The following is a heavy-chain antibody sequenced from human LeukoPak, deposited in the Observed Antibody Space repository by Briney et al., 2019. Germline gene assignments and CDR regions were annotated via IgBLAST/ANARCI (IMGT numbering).Heavy chain of an antibody. CDR3: ARDYDFWSGYYSDYFNA. J-gene: IGHJ4*02. V-gene: IGHV3-7*01. Sequence: GRSLRLSCAASGFMFSSYWMSWVRQAPGKGLEWVATIKPDGSDKYYVDTMKGRFTISRDNAKNSLYLQMNSLRAEDTAVYYCARDYDFWSGYYSDYFNAWGQGILVTVSS. D-gene: IGHD3-3*01. CDR2: IKPDGSDK. CDR1: GFMFSSYW.